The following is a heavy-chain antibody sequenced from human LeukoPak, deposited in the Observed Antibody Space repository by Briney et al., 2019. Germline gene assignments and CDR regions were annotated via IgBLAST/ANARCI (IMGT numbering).Heavy chain of an antibody. CDR3: ARPCDAFDI. Sequence: GESLRLSCAASGFNVISNYMNWVRQAPGKGLERVSVIYSDDTTYYADSVKGRFTISRDNSRNTLYLQMNSLRPEDTAVYYCARPCDAFDIWGQGTMVTVSS. J-gene: IGHJ3*02. CDR2: IYSDDTT. V-gene: IGHV3-53*01. CDR1: GFNVISNY.